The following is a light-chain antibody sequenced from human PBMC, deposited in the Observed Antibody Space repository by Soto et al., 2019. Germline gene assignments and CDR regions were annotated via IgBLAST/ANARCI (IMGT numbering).Light chain of an antibody. V-gene: IGKV3-15*01. CDR3: QQYNNRPPET. CDR1: QSVGSN. CDR2: GAS. Sequence: EIVMTQSPATLSVSPGERATLSCRASQSVGSNLAWYQQKPGQAPRLLIYGASTRATGSPARFSGSGSGTEFTLTISSLQSEDFATYYCQQYNNRPPETFGQGTKLE. J-gene: IGKJ2*01.